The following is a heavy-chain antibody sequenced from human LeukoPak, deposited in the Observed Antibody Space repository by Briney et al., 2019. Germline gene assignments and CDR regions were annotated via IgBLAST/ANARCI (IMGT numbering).Heavy chain of an antibody. V-gene: IGHV4-34*01. J-gene: IGHJ4*02. CDR3: ARGAWATRLAS. CDR2: IYESGTT. Sequence: SETLTLICAVYGESLNRYYWSWVRQPPGEGLEWIGEIYESGTTKYNPSLKSRVAISMVPSKQQFSLILSSVTAADTAVYYCARGAWATRLASWGLGTPVIVSS. CDR1: GESLNRYY. D-gene: IGHD2-15*01.